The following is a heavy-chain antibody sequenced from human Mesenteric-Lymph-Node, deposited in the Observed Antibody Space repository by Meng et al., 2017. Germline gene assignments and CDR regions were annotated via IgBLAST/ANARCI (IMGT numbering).Heavy chain of an antibody. Sequence: QRVRTGGCLIMPVGSLRLSCAASGFFVSSNYMSWVRQAPGKGLEWVSVIDSCGSTYYADSVKGQFTISRDNSKNTLYLQMNSLRAEYTAVYYCARDRRGTRDYYFDYWGQGTLVTVSS. CDR3: ARDRRGTRDYYFDY. J-gene: IGHJ4*02. D-gene: IGHD2-2*01. V-gene: IGHV3-53*02. CDR2: IDSCGST. CDR1: GFFVSSNY.